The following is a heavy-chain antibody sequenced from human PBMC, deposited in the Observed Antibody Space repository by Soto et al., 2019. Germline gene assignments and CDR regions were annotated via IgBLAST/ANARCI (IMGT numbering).Heavy chain of an antibody. CDR1: GYTFTGYY. CDR3: ARSGVLYYDFWSGYYTGTENGWFDP. D-gene: IGHD3-3*01. Sequence: ASVKVSCKASGYTFTGYYMHWVRQAPGQGLEWVGWINPNSGGTNYAQKFQGRATMTRDTSISTAYMELSRLRSDDTAVYYCARSGVLYYDFWSGYYTGTENGWFDPWGQGTLVTVSS. J-gene: IGHJ5*02. CDR2: INPNSGGT. V-gene: IGHV1-2*02.